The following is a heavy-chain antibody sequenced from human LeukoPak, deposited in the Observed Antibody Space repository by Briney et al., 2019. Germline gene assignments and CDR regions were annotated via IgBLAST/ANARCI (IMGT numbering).Heavy chain of an antibody. CDR2: ISYSGST. J-gene: IGHJ6*02. Sequence: SETLSLTCTVSGGSISSYYWTWIRQPPRKGLEWIGYISYSGSTNYNPSLKSRVTISVDMSKNQFSLKLSSVTAADTAVYYCARHYYSSGSYYSRSYYYGMDVWGQGTSVTVSS. CDR1: GGSISSYY. V-gene: IGHV4-59*08. D-gene: IGHD3-10*01. CDR3: ARHYYSSGSYYSRSYYYGMDV.